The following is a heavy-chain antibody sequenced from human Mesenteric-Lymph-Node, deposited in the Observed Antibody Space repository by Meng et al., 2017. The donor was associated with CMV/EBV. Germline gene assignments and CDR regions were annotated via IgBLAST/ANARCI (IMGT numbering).Heavy chain of an antibody. CDR3: ASGRAMDV. CDR2: ISYDGSDK. V-gene: IGHV3-30*04. J-gene: IGHJ6*02. D-gene: IGHD1-1*01. CDR1: GFTFSTYP. Sequence: GGSLRLSCAASGFTFSTYPMHWVRQAPGKGLEWVAVISYDGSDKYYADSVKGRLTISRDNSKNTLYLQMNSLRAEDTAIYYCASGRAMDVWGQGTTVTVSS.